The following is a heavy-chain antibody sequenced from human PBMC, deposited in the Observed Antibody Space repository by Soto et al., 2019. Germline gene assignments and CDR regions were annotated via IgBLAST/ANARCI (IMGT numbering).Heavy chain of an antibody. J-gene: IGHJ5*02. Sequence: GGSLILSCAASGFTFSSYAMHWVRQAPGKGLEWVAVISYDGSNKYYADSVKGRFTISRDNSKNTLYLQMNSLRAEDTAVYYCAEDQLGRGPRFDPWGQGTLVTVSS. V-gene: IGHV3-30-3*01. CDR3: AEDQLGRGPRFDP. D-gene: IGHD1-1*01. CDR1: GFTFSSYA. CDR2: ISYDGSNK.